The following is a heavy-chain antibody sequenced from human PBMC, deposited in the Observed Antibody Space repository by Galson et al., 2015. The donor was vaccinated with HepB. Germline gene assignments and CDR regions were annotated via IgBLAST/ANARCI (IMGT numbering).Heavy chain of an antibody. CDR2: ISGGGSST. CDR1: GFTFSNYA. J-gene: IGHJ6*03. D-gene: IGHD1-26*01. V-gene: IGHV3-23*01. CDR3: AKLPYSQFNYFYYMDV. Sequence: SLRLSCAASGFTFSNYAMSWVRQPPGKGLDWVSTISGGGSSTYYADSVKGRFIISRDNSKNTLSLQMNSLRAEDTAVYYCAKLPYSQFNYFYYMDVWGKGTTVTVSS.